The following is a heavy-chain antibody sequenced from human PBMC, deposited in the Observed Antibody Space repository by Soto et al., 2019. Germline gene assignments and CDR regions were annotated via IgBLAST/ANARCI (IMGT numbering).Heavy chain of an antibody. CDR1: GGSISSGDYY. Sequence: QVQLQESGPGLVKPSQTLSLTCTVSGGSISSGDYYWSWIRQPPGKGLEWIGYIYYSGSTYYNPSLKRLVTISVDTSKNQFSLKLSSVTAADTAVYYCARGGSIVVVPATMNYYYYDRAVWGQGTTVTVS. J-gene: IGHJ6*02. CDR3: ARGGSIVVVPATMNYYYYDRAV. CDR2: IYYSGST. D-gene: IGHD2-2*01. V-gene: IGHV4-30-4*01.